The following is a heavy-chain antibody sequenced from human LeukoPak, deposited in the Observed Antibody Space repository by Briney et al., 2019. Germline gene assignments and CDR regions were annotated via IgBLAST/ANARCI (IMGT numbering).Heavy chain of an antibody. J-gene: IGHJ4*02. CDR1: GGTFSSYA. V-gene: IGHV1-69*04. CDR3: ARAARDSRPYYFDY. CDR2: IIPILGIA. D-gene: IGHD3-22*01. Sequence: SVEVSCKASGGTFSSYAISWVRQAPGQGLEWMGRIIPILGIANYAQKFQGRVTITADKSTSTAYMELSSLRSEDTAVYYCARAARDSRPYYFDYWGQGTLVTVSS.